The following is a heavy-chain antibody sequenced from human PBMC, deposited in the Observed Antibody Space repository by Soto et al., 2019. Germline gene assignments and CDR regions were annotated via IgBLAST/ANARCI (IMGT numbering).Heavy chain of an antibody. CDR3: STEGMRVAAGFAY. Sequence: PGGSLRLSCAASGFPFSSYDMNWVRQAPGKGMEWVSYISSSGSTIYYADSVKGRFTISRDNAENSLYLQMNRRRGEDTAVYYFSTEGMRVAAGFAYRCLGTPLTVSS. D-gene: IGHD6-25*01. CDR2: ISSSGSTI. J-gene: IGHJ4*02. CDR1: GFPFSSYD. V-gene: IGHV3-48*03.